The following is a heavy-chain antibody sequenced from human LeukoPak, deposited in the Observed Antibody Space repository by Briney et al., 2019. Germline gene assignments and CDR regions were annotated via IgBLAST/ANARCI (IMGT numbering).Heavy chain of an antibody. CDR1: GFILTNYW. J-gene: IGHJ3*02. Sequence: GESLQISCKGSGFILTNYWIGWVRQVPGKGLDWMGIIYPGDSDNRYSPSFQGQVTISADKSINTAHLQWSSLRASDTAMYYCARQYCGGDCYPEPDAFDIWGQGTMVTVSS. CDR2: IYPGDSDN. CDR3: ARQYCGGDCYPEPDAFDI. D-gene: IGHD2-21*02. V-gene: IGHV5-51*01.